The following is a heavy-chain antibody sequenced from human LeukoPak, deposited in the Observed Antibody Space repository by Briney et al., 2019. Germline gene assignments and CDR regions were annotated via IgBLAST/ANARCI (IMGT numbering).Heavy chain of an antibody. CDR1: GGSFSGYY. CDR2: INHSGST. CDR3: ARGIQLWRY. V-gene: IGHV4-34*01. Sequence: SETLSLTCAVYGGSFSGYYWSWIRQPPGKGLEWIGEINHSGSTNYNPPLKSRVTISVDTSKNQFSLKLSSVTAADTAVYYCARGIQLWRYWGQGTLVTVSS. J-gene: IGHJ4*02. D-gene: IGHD5-18*01.